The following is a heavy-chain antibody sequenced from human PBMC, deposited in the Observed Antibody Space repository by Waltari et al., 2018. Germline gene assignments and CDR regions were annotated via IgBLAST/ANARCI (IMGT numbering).Heavy chain of an antibody. CDR1: GFTFRRYA. Sequence: EVQLLESGGGLVQPGGSLRLSCAASGFTFRRYAMGWVRQAPGKGLEWVSSISGSGAAIYYADSVKGRFTISRDNSKNTLYLQMISLRAEDTAVYYCAEAGLYVRDYYYDYSMGVWGQGTTVTVSS. V-gene: IGHV3-23*01. D-gene: IGHD3-16*01. J-gene: IGHJ6*02. CDR2: ISGSGAAI. CDR3: AEAGLYVRDYYYDYSMGV.